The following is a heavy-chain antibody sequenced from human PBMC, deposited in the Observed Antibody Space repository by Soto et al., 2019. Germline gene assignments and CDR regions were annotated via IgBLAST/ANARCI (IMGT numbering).Heavy chain of an antibody. V-gene: IGHV1-8*01. CDR3: ARGTYYDFWSGYPAEYFQH. Sequence: ASVKVSCKASGYTFTSYDINWVRQATGQGLEWMGWMNPNSGNTGYAQKFQGRVTMTRNTSISTAYMELSSLRSEDTAGYYCARGTYYDFWSGYPAEYFQHWGQGTLVTVSS. CDR1: GYTFTSYD. J-gene: IGHJ1*01. D-gene: IGHD3-3*01. CDR2: MNPNSGNT.